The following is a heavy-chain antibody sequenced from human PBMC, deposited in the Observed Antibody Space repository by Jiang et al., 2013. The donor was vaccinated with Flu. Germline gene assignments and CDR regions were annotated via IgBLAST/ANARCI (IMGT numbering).Heavy chain of an antibody. CDR1: GGSVSTSRYY. J-gene: IGHJ3*02. V-gene: IGHV4-39*02. CDR3: ARDRGSGYLDAFDI. Sequence: GPGLVKPSGTLSLFCSVSGGSVSTSRYYWGWVRQPPGKGLEWIGHIYYSGSTYYSPSLKSRVTISVDTSKNQFSLRLNSVTAADTAVYYCARDRGSGYLDAFDIWGQGTMVTVSS. CDR2: IYYSGST. D-gene: IGHD3-22*01.